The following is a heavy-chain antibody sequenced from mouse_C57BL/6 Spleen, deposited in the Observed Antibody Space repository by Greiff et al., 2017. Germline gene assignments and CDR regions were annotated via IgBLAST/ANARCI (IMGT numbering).Heavy chain of an antibody. Sequence: EVMLVESGGGLVKPGGSLKLSCAASGFTFSDYGMHWVRQAPEKGLEWVAYISSGSSTIYYADTVKGRFTISRDNAKTTLFLPMNSLRSEDPAMYYCASSWDPYAMDYWGQGTSVTVSS. J-gene: IGHJ4*01. V-gene: IGHV5-17*01. CDR3: ASSWDPYAMDY. D-gene: IGHD4-1*01. CDR1: GFTFSDYG. CDR2: ISSGSSTI.